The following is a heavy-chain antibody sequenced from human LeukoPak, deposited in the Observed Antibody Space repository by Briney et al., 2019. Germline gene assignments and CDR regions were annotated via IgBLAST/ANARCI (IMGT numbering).Heavy chain of an antibody. CDR3: ASDIVVVPAAVDY. CDR1: GFSFSTYW. V-gene: IGHV3-7*01. CDR2: IKSDVSAK. Sequence: GGSLRLSCVASGFSFSTYWMSWVRQAPGKGLEWVANIKSDVSAKDYVDSVKGRFTISRDNAKNSLYLQMNSLRAEDTAVYYCASDIVVVPAAVDYWGQGTLVTVSS. J-gene: IGHJ4*02. D-gene: IGHD2-2*01.